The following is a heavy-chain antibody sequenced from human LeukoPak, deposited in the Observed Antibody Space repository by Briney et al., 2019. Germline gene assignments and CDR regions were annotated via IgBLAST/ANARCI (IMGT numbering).Heavy chain of an antibody. CDR1: GFTFSSYA. J-gene: IGHJ4*02. CDR2: ISGSGGST. CDR3: AKGDSSDYQVNDY. V-gene: IGHV3-23*01. D-gene: IGHD3-22*01. Sequence: HPGGSLRLSCAASGFTFSSYAMSWVRQAPGKGLEWVSGISGSGGSTYYADSVKGRFTISRDNSKNTLYLQMNSLRADDTAVYYCAKGDSSDYQVNDYWGQGTLVTVSS.